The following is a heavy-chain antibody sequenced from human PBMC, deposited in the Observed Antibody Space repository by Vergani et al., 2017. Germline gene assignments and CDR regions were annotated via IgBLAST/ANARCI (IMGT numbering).Heavy chain of an antibody. V-gene: IGHV3-11*01. CDR2: ISSDDRTI. D-gene: IGHD6-13*01. CDR3: ARGGLLITSPGIAAAGTSDYFDY. J-gene: IGHJ4*02. Sequence: QVQLVESGGGLVKPGGSLTLSCAASGFTFSDYYMSWIRQSPGKGLEWVSYISSDDRTIYYADSVKGRFTISRDNVKNALSLQMNSLRDEDTAVYYCARGGLLITSPGIAAAGTSDYFDYWGQGTLVTVSS. CDR1: GFTFSDYY.